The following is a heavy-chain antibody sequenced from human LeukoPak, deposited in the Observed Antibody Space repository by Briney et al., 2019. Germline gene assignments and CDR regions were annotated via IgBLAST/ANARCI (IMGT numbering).Heavy chain of an antibody. Sequence: ASVKVSCKASGYTFTGYYTHWVRQAPGQGLEWMGWINPNSGGTNYAQKFQGRVTMTRDTSISTAYMELSRLRSDDTAVYYCARVPRRGGSNWFDPWGQGTLVTVSS. J-gene: IGHJ5*02. V-gene: IGHV1-2*02. CDR1: GYTFTGYY. CDR3: ARVPRRGGSNWFDP. CDR2: INPNSGGT. D-gene: IGHD2-15*01.